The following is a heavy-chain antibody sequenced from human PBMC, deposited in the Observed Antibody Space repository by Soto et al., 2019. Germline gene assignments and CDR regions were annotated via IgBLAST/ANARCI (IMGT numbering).Heavy chain of an antibody. J-gene: IGHJ3*01. CDR2: ISYDESYK. V-gene: IGHV3-30*18. CDR3: VKNWAVGAPKKAPFDF. CDR1: GFSFSTYG. Sequence: GGSLRLSCSASGFSFSTYGMHWVRRAPGKGLEWVAVISYDESYKYYADSVQGRFTISRDNSKNTLYLQMNSLRTEDTSVYYCVKNWAVGAPKKAPFDFWGQGTVVTVSS. D-gene: IGHD1-26*01.